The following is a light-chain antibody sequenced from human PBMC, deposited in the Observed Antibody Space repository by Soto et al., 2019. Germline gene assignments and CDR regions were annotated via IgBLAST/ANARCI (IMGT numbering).Light chain of an antibody. J-gene: IGKJ4*01. CDR3: QQRSNWPPLT. CDR2: DAS. Sequence: EIVLTQSPATLSLSPGERATLSCRASQSVSSYLAWYQQKAGQAPRLLIYDASNRATGIPARFSGSGSGTDFTLTISSLAPEDFAVYYCQQRSNWPPLTFGGGTK. V-gene: IGKV3-11*01. CDR1: QSVSSY.